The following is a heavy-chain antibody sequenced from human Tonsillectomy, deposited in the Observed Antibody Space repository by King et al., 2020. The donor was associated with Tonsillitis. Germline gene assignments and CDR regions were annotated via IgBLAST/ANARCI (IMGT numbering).Heavy chain of an antibody. Sequence: VQLQESGPGLVKPSGTLSLTCAVSGGSISSSNWWSWVRQPPGKGLEWIGEIYHSGSTNYNPSLKSRVTISVDKSKNQFSLKLSTLTAADTAVYYCARHSNNQTGTSYTLDYWGQGTLVTVSS. D-gene: IGHD1-7*01. V-gene: IGHV4-4*02. CDR1: GGSISSSNW. CDR3: ARHSNNQTGTSYTLDY. J-gene: IGHJ4*02. CDR2: IYHSGST.